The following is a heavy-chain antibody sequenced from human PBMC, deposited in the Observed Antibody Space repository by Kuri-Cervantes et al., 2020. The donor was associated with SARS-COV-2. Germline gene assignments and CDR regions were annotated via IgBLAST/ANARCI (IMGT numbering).Heavy chain of an antibody. CDR2: INEDGSEK. CDR1: GFMFSRYW. D-gene: IGHD3-22*01. CDR3: ARDPITMRVLDY. V-gene: IGHV3-7*01. J-gene: IGHJ4*02. Sequence: GESLKISCAASGFMFSRYWMSWVRQAPGKGLEWVANINEDGSEKYYVDSVKGRFTISRDNAKNSLYLQMNSLRAEDTAVYYCARDPITMRVLDYWGQGTLVTVSS.